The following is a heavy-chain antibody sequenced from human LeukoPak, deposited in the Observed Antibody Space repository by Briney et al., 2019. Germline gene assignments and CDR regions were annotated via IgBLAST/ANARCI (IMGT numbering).Heavy chain of an antibody. V-gene: IGHV4-39*01. D-gene: IGHD5-18*01. CDR3: ARLDRYSYGSGDFDY. CDR2: IYYSGST. Sequence: SETLSLTCAVSGGSISSSSYYWGWIRQPPGKGLEWIGSIYYSGSTYYNPSLKSRVTISVDTSKNQFSLKLSSVTAADTAVYYCARLDRYSYGSGDFDYWGQGTLVTVSS. J-gene: IGHJ4*02. CDR1: GGSISSSSYY.